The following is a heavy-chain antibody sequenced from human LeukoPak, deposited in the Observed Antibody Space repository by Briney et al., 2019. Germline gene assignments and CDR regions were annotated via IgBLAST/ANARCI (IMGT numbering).Heavy chain of an antibody. Sequence: ASVKVSCKVSGYTLTELSMHWVRQAPGKGLEWMGSFDPEDDETICAQKFQGRVTMTEDTSTDTAYMELSSLRSEDTAVYYCATDLSAGWSAFDYWGQGTLVTVSS. V-gene: IGHV1-24*01. J-gene: IGHJ4*02. CDR1: GYTLTELS. D-gene: IGHD6-19*01. CDR3: ATDLSAGWSAFDY. CDR2: FDPEDDET.